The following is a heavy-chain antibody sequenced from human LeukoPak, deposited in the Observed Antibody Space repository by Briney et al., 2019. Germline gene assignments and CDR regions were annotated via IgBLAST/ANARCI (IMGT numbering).Heavy chain of an antibody. CDR1: GYTFTSYG. Sequence: EASVKVSCKASGYTFTSYGISWVRQAPGQGLEWMGWISAYNGNTNYAQKLQGRVTMTTDTSTSTAYMELRSLRSDDTAVYYCAREVFGYYDSSGYYYYYYGMDVWGQGTTVTVSS. CDR2: ISAYNGNT. D-gene: IGHD3-22*01. V-gene: IGHV1-18*01. CDR3: AREVFGYYDSSGYYYYYYGMDV. J-gene: IGHJ6*02.